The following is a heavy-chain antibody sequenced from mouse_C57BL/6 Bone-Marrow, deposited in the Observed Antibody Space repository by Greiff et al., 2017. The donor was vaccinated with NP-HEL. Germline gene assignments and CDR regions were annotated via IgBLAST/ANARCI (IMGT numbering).Heavy chain of an antibody. D-gene: IGHD2-3*01. CDR1: GFNIKDDY. J-gene: IGHJ4*01. CDR2: IDPENGDT. V-gene: IGHV14-4*01. CDR3: TRKGVYDYYAMDY. Sequence: VQLQQSGAELVRPGASVKLSCTASGFNIKDDYMHWVKQRPEQGLEWIGWIDPENGDTEYASKFQGKATITADTSSNTAYLQLSSLTSDDTAVYYCTRKGVYDYYAMDYWGQGTSVTVSS.